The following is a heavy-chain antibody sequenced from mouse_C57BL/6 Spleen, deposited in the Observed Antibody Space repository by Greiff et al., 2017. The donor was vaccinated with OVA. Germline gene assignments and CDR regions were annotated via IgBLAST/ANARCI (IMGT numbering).Heavy chain of an antibody. CDR3: TRRGNYPYWYFDV. V-gene: IGHV1-15*01. Sequence: VQLQQSGAELVRPGASVTLSCKASGYTFTDYEMHWVKQTPVHGLEWIGAIDPETGGTAYNQKFKGKAILTADKSSSTAYMELRSLTSEDSAVYYCTRRGNYPYWYFDVWGTGTTVTVSS. CDR1: GYTFTDYE. D-gene: IGHD2-1*01. CDR2: IDPETGGT. J-gene: IGHJ1*03.